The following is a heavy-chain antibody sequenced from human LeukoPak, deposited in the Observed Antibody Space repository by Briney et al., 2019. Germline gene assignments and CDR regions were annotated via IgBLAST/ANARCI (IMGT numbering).Heavy chain of an antibody. Sequence: SVKVSCKASGGTFSSYAISWVRQAPGQGLEWMGGIIPIFGTANYAQKFQGRVTITADESTSTAYMELSSLRSEDTAVYYCARGTAMAISNWFDPWGQGTLVTVSS. CDR1: GGTFSSYA. V-gene: IGHV1-69*01. CDR2: IIPIFGTA. CDR3: ARGTAMAISNWFDP. J-gene: IGHJ5*02. D-gene: IGHD5-18*01.